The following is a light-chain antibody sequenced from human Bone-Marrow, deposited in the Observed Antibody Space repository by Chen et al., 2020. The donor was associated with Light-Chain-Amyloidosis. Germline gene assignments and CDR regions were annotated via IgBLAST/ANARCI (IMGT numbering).Light chain of an antibody. Sequence: SYELTQPPSVSVSPGQTAXXTCSGEYLQXKYAFWYQQKPGQAPVLVIHKDTERPSGISERFSGSSSGTXATXXISGXXAEXXADYHXXSADXSGTYEVIFGGGTKLTVL. V-gene: IGLV3-25*03. CDR2: KDT. CDR1: YLQXKY. J-gene: IGLJ2*01. CDR3: XSADXSGTYEVI.